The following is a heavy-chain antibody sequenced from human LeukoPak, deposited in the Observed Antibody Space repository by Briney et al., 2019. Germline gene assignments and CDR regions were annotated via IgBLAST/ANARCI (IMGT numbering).Heavy chain of an antibody. J-gene: IGHJ5*02. CDR3: ARGSGVYSSGWYDWFDH. CDR1: GYTFTSYD. CDR2: MNPNSGNT. Sequence: GASVKVSCKASGYTFTSYDISWVRQTTGQGLEWMGWMNPNSGNTGYAQKFQGRVTMTRNTSISTAYMELSSLRSEDTAVYYCARGSGVYSSGWYDWFDHWGQGTLVTVSS. V-gene: IGHV1-8*01. D-gene: IGHD6-19*01.